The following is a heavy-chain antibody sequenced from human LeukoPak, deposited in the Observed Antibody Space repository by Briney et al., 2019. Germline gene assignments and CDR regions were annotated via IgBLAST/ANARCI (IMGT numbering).Heavy chain of an antibody. CDR2: IIPIFGTA. Sequence: SVKVSCKASGGTFSSYAISWVRQAPGQGLEWMGGIIPIFGTANYAQKFQGRVTITTDESTSIAYMELSSLRSEDTAVYYCARDNSGYYSGYYYYYYMDVWGKGTTVTVSS. J-gene: IGHJ6*03. D-gene: IGHD3-22*01. CDR1: GGTFSSYA. CDR3: ARDNSGYYSGYYYYYYMDV. V-gene: IGHV1-69*05.